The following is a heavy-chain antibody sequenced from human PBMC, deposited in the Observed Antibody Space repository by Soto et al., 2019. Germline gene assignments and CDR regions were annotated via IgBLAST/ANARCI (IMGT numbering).Heavy chain of an antibody. J-gene: IGHJ6*02. D-gene: IGHD6-6*01. CDR2: INPNSGGT. V-gene: IGHV1-2*04. CDR3: ARDSSYSSSSFPYGMDV. Sequence: QVQLVQSGAEVKKPGASVKVSCKASGYTFTGYYMHWVRQAPGQGLEWMGWINPNSGGTNYAQKFQGWVTMTRDTSISTAYMELSRLRSDDTAVYYCARDSSYSSSSFPYGMDVWGQGTTVTVSS. CDR1: GYTFTGYY.